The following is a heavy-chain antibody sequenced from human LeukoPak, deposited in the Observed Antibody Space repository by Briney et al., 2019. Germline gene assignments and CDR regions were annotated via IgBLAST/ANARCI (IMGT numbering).Heavy chain of an antibody. D-gene: IGHD1-26*01. J-gene: IGHJ4*02. CDR2: ISLAGTT. V-gene: IGHV4-4*02. CDR1: DCSIGGTHG. CDR3: SRESGPFCPFGY. Sequence: SGTLSLSRDVSDCSIGGTHGWSCLHLPPGRSLDCIGEISLAGTTNYNPSLNGRVTMSLDKSSNQLSLHLTSVTAADTATYFCSRESGPFCPFGYWGQGTLVIVSS.